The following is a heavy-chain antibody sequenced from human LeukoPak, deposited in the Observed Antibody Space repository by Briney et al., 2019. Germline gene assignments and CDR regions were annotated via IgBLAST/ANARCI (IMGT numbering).Heavy chain of an antibody. D-gene: IGHD1-7*01. Sequence: SETLSLTCAVYGGSFSGYYWSWIRQPPGKGLEWIGEINHSGSTNYNPSLKSRVTMSVDTSKNQLSLRLTSVTAADTAVYYCATVTRTGYVDYWGQGTLVTVSS. V-gene: IGHV4-34*01. CDR2: INHSGST. CDR1: GGSFSGYY. CDR3: ATVTRTGYVDY. J-gene: IGHJ4*02.